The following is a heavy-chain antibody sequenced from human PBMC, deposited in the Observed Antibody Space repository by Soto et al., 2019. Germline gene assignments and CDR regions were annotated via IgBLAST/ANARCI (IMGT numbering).Heavy chain of an antibody. Sequence: SETLSLTCAVSGDSISNSNWWNWVRQPPGKGLEWIGEIYHSGRTNSNPSLKSRVSISVDKSKNQFSLKLSSVTAADTAVYYCARTAAGAFDYWGQGTMVTVYS. CDR2: IYHSGRT. V-gene: IGHV4-4*02. CDR1: GDSISNSNW. J-gene: IGHJ4*02. CDR3: ARTAAGAFDY.